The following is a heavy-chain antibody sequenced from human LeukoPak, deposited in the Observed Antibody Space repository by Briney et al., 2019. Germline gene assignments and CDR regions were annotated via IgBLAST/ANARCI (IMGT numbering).Heavy chain of an antibody. J-gene: IGHJ2*01. CDR1: GGSISSYY. CDR3: ARDGSRYYDSSGYYPPPRDWYFDL. D-gene: IGHD3-22*01. Sequence: PSETLSLTCSVSGGSISSYYWSWIRQPPGKGLEWIGYIYYSGSTNYNPSLKSRVTMSVDTSKNQFSLKLSSVTAADTAVYYCARDGSRYYDSSGYYPPPRDWYFDLWGRGTLVTVSS. CDR2: IYYSGST. V-gene: IGHV4-59*12.